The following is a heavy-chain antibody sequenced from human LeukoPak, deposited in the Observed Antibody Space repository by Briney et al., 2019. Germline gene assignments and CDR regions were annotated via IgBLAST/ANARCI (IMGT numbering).Heavy chain of an antibody. CDR1: GFIFSSYW. V-gene: IGHV3-74*01. CDR3: ARGLVPGFLDY. D-gene: IGHD4-11*01. CDR2: INSDESIT. Sequence: PGGSLRLSCAVSGFIFSSYWMHWVRQPPGKGLVWVSRINSDESITTYADSVKGRFTISRDNAKNTLYLQMNSLRAEDTAVYYCARGLVPGFLDYWGQGTPVTVSS. J-gene: IGHJ4*02.